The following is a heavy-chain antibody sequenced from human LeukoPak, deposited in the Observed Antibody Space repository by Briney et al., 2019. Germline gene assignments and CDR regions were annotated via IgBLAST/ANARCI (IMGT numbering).Heavy chain of an antibody. D-gene: IGHD3-10*01. CDR3: ARGSPTHFYGSGTFYKSRGQLNT. CDR2: INAGNGNT. Sequence: APVKVSCKASGYTFTSYAMHWVRQAPGQRLELMGWINAGNGNTKYSQEFQGRVTITRDTSASTAYMELSSLRSEDMAVYYCARGSPTHFYGSGTFYKSRGQLNTWGQGTMVTVSS. CDR1: GYTFTSYA. J-gene: IGHJ3*02. V-gene: IGHV1-3*03.